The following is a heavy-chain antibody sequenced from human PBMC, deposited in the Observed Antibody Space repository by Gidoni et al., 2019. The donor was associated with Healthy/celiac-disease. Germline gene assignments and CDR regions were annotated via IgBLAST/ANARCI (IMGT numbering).Heavy chain of an antibody. CDR3: AREAGATPFDY. D-gene: IGHD1-26*01. Sequence: QVQLVESGGGVVQPGRSLRLSCAASGFTFSSYGMHWVRQARGKGLEWVAVIWYDGSNKYYADSVKGRFTISRDNSKNTLYLQMNSLRAEDTAVYYCAREAGATPFDYWGQGTLVTVSS. CDR1: GFTFSSYG. V-gene: IGHV3-33*01. J-gene: IGHJ4*02. CDR2: IWYDGSNK.